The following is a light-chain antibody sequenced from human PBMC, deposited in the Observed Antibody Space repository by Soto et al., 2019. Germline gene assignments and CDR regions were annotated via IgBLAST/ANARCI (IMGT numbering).Light chain of an antibody. CDR1: QSLLHSNGYTY. J-gene: IGKJ4*01. Sequence: DIVMTQSPLSLPVTPGEPASISCRSSQSLLHSNGYTYLDWYLQKPGQSPQLLIYLGYRRASGVPGRFSGSGSGTDFILEISSVEAEDVGVYYCMQALQSPLTFGGGTKVEIK. CDR3: MQALQSPLT. V-gene: IGKV2-28*01. CDR2: LGY.